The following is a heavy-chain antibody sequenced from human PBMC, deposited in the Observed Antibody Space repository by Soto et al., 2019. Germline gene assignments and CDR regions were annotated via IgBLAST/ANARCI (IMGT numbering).Heavy chain of an antibody. Sequence: SETLSLTCAVYGGSFSGYYWSWIRQPPGKGLEWIGEINHSGSTNYNPSLKSRVTISVDTSKNQFSLKLSSVTAADTAVYYCARGRGYCSSTSCYHYYYYYYMDVWGKGTTVTVSS. CDR1: GGSFSGYY. V-gene: IGHV4-34*01. CDR2: INHSGST. D-gene: IGHD2-2*01. CDR3: ARGRGYCSSTSCYHYYYYYYMDV. J-gene: IGHJ6*03.